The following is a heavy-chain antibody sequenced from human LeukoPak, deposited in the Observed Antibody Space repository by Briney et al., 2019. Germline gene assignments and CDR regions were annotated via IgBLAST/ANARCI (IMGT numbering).Heavy chain of an antibody. CDR2: INPNSGGT. J-gene: IGHJ6*02. CDR3: ASRDLIVVVPAGHYSMDV. V-gene: IGHV1-2*02. CDR1: GYTFTGYY. Sequence: ASVKVSCKASGYTFTGYYMHWVRQAPGQGLEWMGWINPNSGGTNYAQKFQGRVTMTRDTSISTAYMELSRLRSDGTAVYYCASRDLIVVVPAGHYSMDVWGQGTTVTVSS. D-gene: IGHD2-2*01.